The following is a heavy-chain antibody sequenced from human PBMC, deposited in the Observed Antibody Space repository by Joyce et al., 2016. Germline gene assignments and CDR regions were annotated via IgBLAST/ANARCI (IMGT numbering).Heavy chain of an antibody. V-gene: IGHV4-39*01. D-gene: IGHD1-7*01. CDR1: SGSIDMPDYY. CDR2: IFYSGNT. CDR3: ARHGIRNYAPPFDY. Sequence: QLQLQESGPGLVKPSETLSLTCTVSSGSIDMPDYYWGWIRQPPGKGLEWIGSIFYSGNTYYIPSLRSRVTIIKDTSKNQFSLELTSVTAADTAVYYCARHGIRNYAPPFDYWGQGTLVTVSS. J-gene: IGHJ4*02.